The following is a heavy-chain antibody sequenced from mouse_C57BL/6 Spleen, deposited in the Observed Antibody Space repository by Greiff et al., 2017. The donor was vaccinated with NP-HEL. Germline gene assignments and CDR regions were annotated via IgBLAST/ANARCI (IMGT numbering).Heavy chain of an antibody. D-gene: IGHD2-4*01. CDR1: GYTFTDYY. CDR2: INPNNGGT. V-gene: IGHV1-26*01. Sequence: EVQLQQSGPELVKPGASVKISCKASGYTFTDYYMNWVKQSHGKSLEWIGDINPNNGGTSYNQKFKGKATLTVDKSSSTAYMELRSLTSEDSADNYGARGDYGRGDYWGKGTSVTVSS. CDR3: ARGDYGRGDY. J-gene: IGHJ4*01.